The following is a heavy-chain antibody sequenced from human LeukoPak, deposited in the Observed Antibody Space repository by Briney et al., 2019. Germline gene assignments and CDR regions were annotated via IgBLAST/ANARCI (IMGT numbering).Heavy chain of an antibody. Sequence: GGSLRLSCAASGFTFSSYAMSWVRQAPGKGLEWVAVISYDGSNKYYADSVKGRFTISRDNSKNTLYLQMNSLRAEDTAVYYCAKLMTAAAGTFSGDYWGQGTLVTVSS. V-gene: IGHV3-30*18. J-gene: IGHJ4*02. CDR3: AKLMTAAAGTFSGDY. CDR1: GFTFSSYA. CDR2: ISYDGSNK. D-gene: IGHD6-13*01.